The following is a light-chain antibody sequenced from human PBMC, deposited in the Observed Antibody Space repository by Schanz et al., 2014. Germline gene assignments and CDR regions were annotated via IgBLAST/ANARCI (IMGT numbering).Light chain of an antibody. CDR2: DVS. CDR1: SSDVGGTNY. Sequence: QSALTQPASVSGSPGQSITISCTGTSSDVGGTNYVSWYQQHPGKVPKLMIYDVSNRPSGVSNRFSGSKSGNTASLTISGLQAEDEADYYCNSYTSSSTLNVFGTGTKLTVL. V-gene: IGLV2-14*01. J-gene: IGLJ1*01. CDR3: NSYTSSSTLNV.